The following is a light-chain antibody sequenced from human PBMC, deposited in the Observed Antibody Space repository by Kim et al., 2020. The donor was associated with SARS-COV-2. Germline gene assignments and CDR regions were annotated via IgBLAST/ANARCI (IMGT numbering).Light chain of an antibody. CDR3: QSYDTSLKKCV. V-gene: IGLV1-40*01. J-gene: IGLJ2*01. CDR1: TSNFGAGYD. Sequence: QSVLAQPPSVSGAPGQTVTISCTRTTSNFGAGYDINWYRLLPGTAPRLLIYANSRRPSGVSDRISGSGSGTSASLTITGLQAEDEADYYCQSYDTSLKKCVFGGGTQLTVL. CDR2: ANS.